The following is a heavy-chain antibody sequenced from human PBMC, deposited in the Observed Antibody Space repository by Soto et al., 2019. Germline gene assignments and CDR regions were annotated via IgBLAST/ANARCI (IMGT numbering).Heavy chain of an antibody. Sequence: PGGSLRVSCAASGFTLSAHAMNWFRQAPGKGPEWVSTINSRGDKTFYADSVKGRFTLSRDDSQNTLFLQMNSLRAEDTAMYYCAKADGCAAGTCYTGTYWFFDLWGRGTLVTVSS. V-gene: IGHV3-23*01. J-gene: IGHJ2*01. D-gene: IGHD2-2*02. CDR3: AKADGCAAGTCYTGTYWFFDL. CDR2: INSRGDKT. CDR1: GFTLSAHA.